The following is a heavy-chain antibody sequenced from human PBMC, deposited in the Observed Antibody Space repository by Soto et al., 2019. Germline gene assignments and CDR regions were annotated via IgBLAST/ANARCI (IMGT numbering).Heavy chain of an antibody. V-gene: IGHV4-34*01. CDR2: INHSGST. D-gene: IGHD5-18*01. CDR3: ARDVADTAMVSVYYYYYYGMDV. Sequence: SETLSLTCAVYGGSFSGYYWSWIRQPPGKGLEWIGEINHSGSTNYNPSLKSRVTISADTSKNQFSLNLSSMTPADTAVYYCARDVADTAMVSVYYYYYYGMDVWGQGTTVTVSS. CDR1: GGSFSGYY. J-gene: IGHJ6*02.